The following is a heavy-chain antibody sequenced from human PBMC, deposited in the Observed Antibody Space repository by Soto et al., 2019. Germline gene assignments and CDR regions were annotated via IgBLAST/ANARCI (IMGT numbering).Heavy chain of an antibody. V-gene: IGHV3-30*03. CDR1: GFSLNTYG. J-gene: IGHJ4*02. D-gene: IGHD1-7*01. CDR2: ILYDGSKK. CDR3: VRDLELMADY. Sequence: PGGSLRLSCVASGFSLNTYGIYWVRQAPGKGLQWVAQILYDGSKKHYADSVKGRFTITRDNSKNTVYLQMDSLRVDDTAMYYCVRDLELMADYWGQGTLVTVSS.